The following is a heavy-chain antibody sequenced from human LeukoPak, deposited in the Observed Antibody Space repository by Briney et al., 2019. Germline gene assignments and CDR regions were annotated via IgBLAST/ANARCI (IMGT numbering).Heavy chain of an antibody. J-gene: IGHJ6*02. CDR1: GFTFSSYG. Sequence: PGGSLRLSCAASGFTFSSYGMLWVRQAPGKGLEWVAFMRYDGSNKYYADSVKGRFTISRDNSKNTLYLQMNSLRAEDTAVYYCAKDLYCSGGSCYPYGTDVWGQGTTVTVSS. CDR3: AKDLYCSGGSCYPYGTDV. D-gene: IGHD2-15*01. V-gene: IGHV3-30*02. CDR2: MRYDGSNK.